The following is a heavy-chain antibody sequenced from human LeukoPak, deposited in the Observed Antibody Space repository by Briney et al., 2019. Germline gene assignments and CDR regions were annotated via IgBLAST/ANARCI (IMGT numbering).Heavy chain of an antibody. CDR3: ARPAYDFWSGSIGDWLDP. Sequence: GGSLRLSCAASGFTFSSYSMNWVRQAPGKGLEWVAVIWYDGSNKYYADSVKGRFTISRDNSKNTLYLQMNSLRAEDTAVYYCARPAYDFWSGSIGDWLDPWGQGTLVTVSS. CDR1: GFTFSSYS. V-gene: IGHV3-33*08. J-gene: IGHJ5*02. D-gene: IGHD3-3*01. CDR2: IWYDGSNK.